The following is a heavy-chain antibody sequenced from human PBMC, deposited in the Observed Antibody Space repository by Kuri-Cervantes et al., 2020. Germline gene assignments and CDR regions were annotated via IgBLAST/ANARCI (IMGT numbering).Heavy chain of an antibody. CDR2: IWYDGSNK. Sequence: GGSLRLSCPASGFTFSSYGMHWVRQAPGKGLEWVAVIWYDGSNKYYADSVKGRFTISRDNSKNMLYLQMNSLRAEETAVYYCAMGDNYGMDVWGQGTTVNVSS. CDR3: AMGDNYGMDV. D-gene: IGHD3-16*01. CDR1: GFTFSSYG. J-gene: IGHJ6*02. V-gene: IGHV3-33*01.